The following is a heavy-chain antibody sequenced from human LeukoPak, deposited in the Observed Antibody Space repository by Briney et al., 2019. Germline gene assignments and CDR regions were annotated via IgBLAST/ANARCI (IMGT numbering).Heavy chain of an antibody. D-gene: IGHD2-21*02. V-gene: IGHV3-21*01. CDR3: AKAYCGGDCYFDY. Sequence: GGSLRLSCAASGFTFSSYSMNWVRQAPGKGLEWVSSISSSSSYIYYADSVKGRFTISRDNAKNSLYLQMSSLRAEDTAVYYCAKAYCGGDCYFDYWGQGTLVTVSS. CDR2: ISSSSSYI. CDR1: GFTFSSYS. J-gene: IGHJ4*02.